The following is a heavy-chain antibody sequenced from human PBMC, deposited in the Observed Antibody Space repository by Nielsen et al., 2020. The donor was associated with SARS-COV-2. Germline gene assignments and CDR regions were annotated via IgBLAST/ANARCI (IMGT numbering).Heavy chain of an antibody. CDR1: GFIFSSYS. J-gene: IGHJ6*02. CDR3: AGDYDSSGFSLYFFYGMDV. V-gene: IGHV3-21*01. Sequence: GGSLRLSCAASGFIFSSYSMNWVRQAPGKGLEWVSSISSSSTYIYYSDSVKGRFTISRDNAKNSLYLQMNSLRAEDTAVYYCAGDYDSSGFSLYFFYGMDVWGQGTTVTVSS. D-gene: IGHD3-22*01. CDR2: ISSSSTYI.